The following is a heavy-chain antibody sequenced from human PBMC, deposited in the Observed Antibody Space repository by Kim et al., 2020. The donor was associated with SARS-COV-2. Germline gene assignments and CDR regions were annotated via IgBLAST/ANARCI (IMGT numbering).Heavy chain of an antibody. V-gene: IGHV1-46*01. Sequence: ASVKVSCKASGYTFTSYYMHWVRQAPGQGLEWMGIINPSGGSTSYAQKFQGRVTMTRDTSTSTVYMELSSLRSEDTAVYYCARDPLPTLVVVVAATPGYFEYWGQGTLVTVSS. D-gene: IGHD2-15*01. CDR3: ARDPLPTLVVVVAATPGYFEY. CDR2: INPSGGST. CDR1: GYTFTSYY. J-gene: IGHJ4*02.